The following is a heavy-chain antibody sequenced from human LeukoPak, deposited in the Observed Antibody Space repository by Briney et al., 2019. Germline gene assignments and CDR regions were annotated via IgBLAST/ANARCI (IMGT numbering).Heavy chain of an antibody. CDR3: AARGDGNLYYFDH. CDR1: GFTFSSYW. CDR2: IKQDGGEK. V-gene: IGHV3-7*02. Sequence: GGSLRLPCAASGFTFSSYWMSWVRQAPGKGLEWVANIKQDGGEKYYVDSVKGRFTISRDNAKNSLYLQMNSLRPEDTAVYYCAARGDGNLYYFDHWGQGTLVTASS. J-gene: IGHJ4*02. D-gene: IGHD5-24*01.